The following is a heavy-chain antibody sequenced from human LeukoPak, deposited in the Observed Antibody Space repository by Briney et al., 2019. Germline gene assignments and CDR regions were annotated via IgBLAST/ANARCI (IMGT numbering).Heavy chain of an antibody. D-gene: IGHD6-19*01. Sequence: GGSLRLSCAASGFTFNSHAMHWVRQAPGKGLVWVSRINSDGSSTSYADSVKGRFTISRDNAKNTLYLQMNSLRAEDTAVYYCAQVRSHSSGWSFLPVDYWGQGTLVTVSS. J-gene: IGHJ4*02. V-gene: IGHV3-74*01. CDR1: GFTFNSHA. CDR3: AQVRSHSSGWSFLPVDY. CDR2: INSDGSST.